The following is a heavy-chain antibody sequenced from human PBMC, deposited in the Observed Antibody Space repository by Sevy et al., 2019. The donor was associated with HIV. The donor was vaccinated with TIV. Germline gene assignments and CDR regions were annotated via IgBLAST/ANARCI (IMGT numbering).Heavy chain of an antibody. Sequence: GGSLRLSCAASGFTVSSNYMSWVRQAPGKGLEWVSVSYSCGSTYYADSVKGRLTISRDNSKNTLYLQMNGVRAVDTGVYYCASLPRGFAYNWGQGTLVTVSS. CDR3: ASLPRGFAYN. V-gene: IGHV3-53*01. J-gene: IGHJ4*02. D-gene: IGHD3-10*01. CDR2: SYSCGST. CDR1: GFTVSSNY.